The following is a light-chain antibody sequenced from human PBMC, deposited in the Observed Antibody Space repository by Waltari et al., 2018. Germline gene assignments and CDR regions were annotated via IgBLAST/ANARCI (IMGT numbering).Light chain of an antibody. J-gene: IGKJ4*01. CDR3: QQYDGSILT. CDR1: QTINTNS. Sequence: CRASQTINTNSLVWYQQKPGQAPRLRIHGASSRATGFPDRFSGSGSGTDFTLTISRLEPEEVAVYYCQQYDGSILTFGGGTKVEI. V-gene: IGKV3-20*01. CDR2: GAS.